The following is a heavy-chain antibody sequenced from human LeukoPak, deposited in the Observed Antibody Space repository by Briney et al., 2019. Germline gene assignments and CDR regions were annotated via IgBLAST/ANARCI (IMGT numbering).Heavy chain of an antibody. CDR1: GFTFTDYA. D-gene: IGHD2-2*01. CDR3: ARDRPPRSPGYCSSTSCYYYYYGMDV. Sequence: PGGSLRLSCAASGFTFTDYAMSWVRQAPEKGLEWVSTISHSGGGTYYAESVKGRFTISRDNSKNTVYLQMNSLRAEDTAVYYCARDRPPRSPGYCSSTSCYYYYYGMDVWGQGTTVTVSS. CDR2: ISHSGGGT. J-gene: IGHJ6*02. V-gene: IGHV3-23*01.